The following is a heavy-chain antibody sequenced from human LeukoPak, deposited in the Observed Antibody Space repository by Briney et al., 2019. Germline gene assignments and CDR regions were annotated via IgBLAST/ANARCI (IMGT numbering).Heavy chain of an antibody. D-gene: IGHD1-26*01. CDR1: GGSISSSTNW. CDR3: ARGLRVGAPSPHFDY. J-gene: IGHJ4*02. Sequence: SETLSLTCAVSGGSISSSTNWWSWVRQPPGKGLEWIGEIYHSGGTNYNPSLKSRVTISVDTSKNQFSLKLSSVTAADTAVYYCARGLRVGAPSPHFDYWGQGTLVTVSS. CDR2: IYHSGGT. V-gene: IGHV4-4*02.